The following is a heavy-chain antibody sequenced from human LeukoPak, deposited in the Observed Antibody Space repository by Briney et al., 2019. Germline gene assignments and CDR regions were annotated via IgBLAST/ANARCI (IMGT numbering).Heavy chain of an antibody. Sequence: GGSLRLSCAASGFTFGTHAMTWVRQAPGKGLEWVSGVSGPGDTSYYADSVKGRFTISRDNSNNTLFLQMNSLRVEDTAVYYCARLAGMRGWFVYYFDYWGQGTLVTVS. J-gene: IGHJ4*02. CDR2: VSGPGDTS. CDR1: GFTFGTHA. CDR3: ARLAGMRGWFVYYFDY. V-gene: IGHV3-23*01. D-gene: IGHD6-19*01.